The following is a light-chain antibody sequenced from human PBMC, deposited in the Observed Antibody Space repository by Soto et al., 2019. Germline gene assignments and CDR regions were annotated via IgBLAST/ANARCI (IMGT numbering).Light chain of an antibody. CDR2: AAS. J-gene: IGKJ3*01. V-gene: IGKV1-6*01. CDR3: LQDYSFVT. Sequence: AIQMTQSPASLSASVGDRITITCRASHDIRNDLAWYQQKPGKAPKLLIYAASTLQSGVPSRFSGSGSGSDFTLRISSLQPEDFATYFCLQDYSFVTCGPGTKVFFK. CDR1: HDIRND.